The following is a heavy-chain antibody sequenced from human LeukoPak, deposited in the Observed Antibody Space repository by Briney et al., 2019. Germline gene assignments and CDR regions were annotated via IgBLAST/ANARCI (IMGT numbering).Heavy chain of an antibody. D-gene: IGHD6-6*01. CDR3: ARAISGYSSSSAYYYYMDV. CDR2: IIPIFGTA. J-gene: IGHJ6*03. CDR1: GGTFSSYA. V-gene: IGHV1-69*13. Sequence: VASVKVSCKASGGTFSSYAISWVRQAPGQGLEWMEGIIPIFGTANYAQKFQGRVTITADESTSTAYMELSSLRSEDTAVYYCARAISGYSSSSAYYYYMDVWGKGTTVTVSS.